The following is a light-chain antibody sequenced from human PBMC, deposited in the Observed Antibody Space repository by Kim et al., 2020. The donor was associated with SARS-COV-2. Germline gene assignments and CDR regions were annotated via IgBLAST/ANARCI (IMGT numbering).Light chain of an antibody. CDR2: DAS. J-gene: IGKJ4*01. Sequence: LSPGQRATLSCRATQVVSRYVAWYQQKPGQAPRLLTYDASHSATGIPARFSGSGSGTDFTLTISSLEPEDFAVYYCQHRSNWPLTFGGGTKVDIK. CDR3: QHRSNWPLT. CDR1: QVVSRY. V-gene: IGKV3-11*01.